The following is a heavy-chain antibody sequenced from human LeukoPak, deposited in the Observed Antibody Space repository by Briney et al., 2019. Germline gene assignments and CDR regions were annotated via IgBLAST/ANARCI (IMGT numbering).Heavy chain of an antibody. CDR1: GFTFSSYA. CDR3: ARSSSGWHGDY. V-gene: IGHV3-30*04. J-gene: IGHJ4*02. CDR2: ISYDGSNK. D-gene: IGHD6-19*01. Sequence: SGGSLRLSCAASGFTFSSYAMHWVRQAPGKGLEWVAVISYDGSNKYYADSVKGRFTISRDNAKNSLYLQMNSLRAEDTAVYYCARSSSGWHGDYWGQGTLVTVSS.